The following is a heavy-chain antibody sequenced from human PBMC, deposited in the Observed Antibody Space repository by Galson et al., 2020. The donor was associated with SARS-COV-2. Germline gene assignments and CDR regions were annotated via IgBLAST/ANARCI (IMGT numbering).Heavy chain of an antibody. V-gene: IGHV3-7*01. CDR1: GFTFNDFW. CDR3: SREGWQGGY. CDR2: IKGDGSET. J-gene: IGHJ4*02. D-gene: IGHD6-19*01. Sequence: GGSLRLSCEVSGFTFNDFWMSWFRQAPGKGLEWVANIKGDGSETNYADYVKGRFSISRDNAANSLYLQMNSLRVEDSAVYYCSREGWQGGYWGQGTRVTVSS.